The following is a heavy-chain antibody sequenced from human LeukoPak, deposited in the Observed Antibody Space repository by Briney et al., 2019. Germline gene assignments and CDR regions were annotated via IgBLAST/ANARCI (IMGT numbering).Heavy chain of an antibody. Sequence: PSETLSLTCVVSGGSLSTHHWSWIRQSPGRGLEWIGYISDSGSTNYNPSLRSRVTISVDTSKNQFSLMLSSVTAADTAVYYCARGYDSSAYYPFNYWGQGTLVTVSS. CDR1: GGSLSTHH. J-gene: IGHJ4*02. CDR2: ISDSGST. CDR3: ARGYDSSAYYPFNY. D-gene: IGHD3-22*01. V-gene: IGHV4-59*11.